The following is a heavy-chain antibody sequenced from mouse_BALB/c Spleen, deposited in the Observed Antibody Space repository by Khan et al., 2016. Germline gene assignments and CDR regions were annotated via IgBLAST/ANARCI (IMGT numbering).Heavy chain of an antibody. CDR3: ARFDDGYYFDY. J-gene: IGHJ2*01. CDR2: ISTYYGNT. Sequence: QVRLQQSGPELVRPGVSVKISCKGSGYTFTDYAMHWVKQSHAKSLEWIGVISTYYGNTNYNQKFKGKATMTVDKSYSTAYMELARLTSEDSSIYYCARFDDGYYFDYWSQGTTLTVSS. CDR1: GYTFTDYA. V-gene: IGHV1S137*01. D-gene: IGHD2-3*01.